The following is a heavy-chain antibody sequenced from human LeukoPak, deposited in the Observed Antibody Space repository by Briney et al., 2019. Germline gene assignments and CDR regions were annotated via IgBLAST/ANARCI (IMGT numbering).Heavy chain of an antibody. CDR2: IYYSGGT. CDR1: GASITNYY. V-gene: IGHV4-59*01. D-gene: IGHD6-13*01. J-gene: IGHJ4*02. CDR3: ARGEAASKSSSSSYADY. Sequence: PAETQTLTCTVSGASITNYYWSWIRQPPGKGLEWIGFIYYSGGTNYNPSLKSRVTISLGMSKNRFSLNLSSVTAADTAVYYCARGEAASKSSSSSYADYWGQGTLVSVSS.